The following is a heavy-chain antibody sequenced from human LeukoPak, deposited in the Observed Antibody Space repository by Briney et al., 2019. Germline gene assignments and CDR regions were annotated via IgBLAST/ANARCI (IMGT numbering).Heavy chain of an antibody. CDR1: GYTFTSYG. CDR3: AREKIRNWFDP. J-gene: IGHJ5*02. Sequence: ASVKVSCEASGYTFTSYGISWVRQAPVQGVEWTGWISAYNGNTTHTQKLQGRVTMTTDTSTSTADTELRSLRSDDTAVYYCAREKIRNWFDPWGQGTLVTVSS. CDR2: ISAYNGNT. V-gene: IGHV1-18*01.